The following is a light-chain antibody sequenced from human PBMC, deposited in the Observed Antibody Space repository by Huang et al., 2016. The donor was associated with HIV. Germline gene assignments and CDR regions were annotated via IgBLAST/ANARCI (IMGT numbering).Light chain of an antibody. CDR3: QQYNNWPPRYT. CDR2: GAS. CDR1: QSVSSN. J-gene: IGKJ2*01. V-gene: IGKV3-15*01. Sequence: ETVMTQSPAILSVSPGERATLSCRASQSVSSNLAWYQQKPGQAPRLRMYGASTRASGIPPRFSGSGSGAEFTLTISGLQSEDFAIYYCQQYNNWPPRYTFGQGTKLEIK.